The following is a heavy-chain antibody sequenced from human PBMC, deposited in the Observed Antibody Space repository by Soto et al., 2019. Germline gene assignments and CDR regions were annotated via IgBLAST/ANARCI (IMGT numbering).Heavy chain of an antibody. CDR1: GDSMSISNR. J-gene: IGHJ4*01. Sequence: PSETLSLTCTVSGDSMSISNRWNWVRQSPGKGLEWIGEAHHSGRTNYNPSLKSRVTISVDRSQNHFSLQLTSVTAADTAVYYCARSEATALDFWGHGTLVTVSS. CDR3: ARSEATALDF. V-gene: IGHV4-4*02. CDR2: AHHSGRT.